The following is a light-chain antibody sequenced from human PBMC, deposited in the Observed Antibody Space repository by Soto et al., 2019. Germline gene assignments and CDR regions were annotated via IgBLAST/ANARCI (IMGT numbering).Light chain of an antibody. V-gene: IGLV2-14*01. CDR2: AVS. Sequence: QSALTQPASVSGSPGQSITISCSGTSSDVGAHNLVSWYQQHPSRAPKLMIYAVSNRPSGVSNRFSGSKSGNTASLTISGLQAEDEADYYCCSLTTRDSHVFGTGTQLTVL. CDR1: SSDVGAHNL. J-gene: IGLJ1*01. CDR3: CSLTTRDSHV.